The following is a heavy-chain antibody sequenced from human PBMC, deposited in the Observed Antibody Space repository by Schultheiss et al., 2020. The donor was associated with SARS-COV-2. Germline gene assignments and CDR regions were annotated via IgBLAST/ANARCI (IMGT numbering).Heavy chain of an antibody. Sequence: GGSLRLSCAASGFTVSSNYMSWVRQAPGKGLEWVSVIYSGGSTYYADSVKGRFTISRDNSKNTLYLQMNSLRAEDTAVYYCAKDSATMTSFDYWGQGTLVTVSS. D-gene: IGHD3-22*01. CDR2: IYSGGST. J-gene: IGHJ4*02. CDR1: GFTVSSNY. CDR3: AKDSATMTSFDY. V-gene: IGHV3-53*01.